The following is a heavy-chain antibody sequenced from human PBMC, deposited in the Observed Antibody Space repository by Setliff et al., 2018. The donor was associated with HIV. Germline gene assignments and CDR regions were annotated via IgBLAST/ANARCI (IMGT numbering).Heavy chain of an antibody. Sequence: GGSLRLSCAVSGFNFRGYNMNWVRQAPGKGLEWVSSISTSSTYTYYADSVKGRFTISRDNVKNSLYLQMNSLRAEDTAVYYCARDRAESYYYYYYYMDVWGKGTTVTVSS. CDR2: ISTSSTYT. CDR1: GFNFRGYN. V-gene: IGHV3-21*01. D-gene: IGHD3-10*01. CDR3: ARDRAESYYYYYYYMDV. J-gene: IGHJ6*03.